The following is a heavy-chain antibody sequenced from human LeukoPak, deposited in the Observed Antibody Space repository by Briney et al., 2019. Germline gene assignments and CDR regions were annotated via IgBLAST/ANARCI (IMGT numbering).Heavy chain of an antibody. CDR2: LYSDGTT. J-gene: IGHJ4*02. CDR3: ARAAYDSNGFTANHDY. D-gene: IGHD3-22*01. V-gene: IGHV3-53*01. Sequence: GGSLRLSCAASGFTVSSSYMSWVRQAPGKGLEWVSVLYSDGTTYYADSVKGRLTISRDNSKNTLYLQMNNLRAEDTAVYYCARAAYDSNGFTANHDYWGQGTLVTVSS. CDR1: GFTVSSSY.